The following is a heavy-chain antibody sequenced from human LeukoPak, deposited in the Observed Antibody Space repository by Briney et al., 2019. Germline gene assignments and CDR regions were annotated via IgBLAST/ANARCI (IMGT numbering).Heavy chain of an antibody. V-gene: IGHV3-21*04. CDR2: ISTGSTYI. CDR3: ANSPKSDY. J-gene: IGHJ4*02. D-gene: IGHD1-26*01. Sequence: GGSLRLSCAASGFTFSSYNMNWVRQAPGKGLEWVSSISTGSTYIYYADSVKGRFTISRDNTKNSLYLQMSSLRAEDTAVYYCANSPKSDYWGQGTLVTVSS. CDR1: GFTFSSYN.